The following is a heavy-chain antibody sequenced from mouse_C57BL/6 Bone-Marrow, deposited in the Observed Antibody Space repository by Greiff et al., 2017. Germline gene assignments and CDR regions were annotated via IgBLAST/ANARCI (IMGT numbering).Heavy chain of an antibody. D-gene: IGHD1-1*01. CDR2: ISSGSSTI. Sequence: DVKLVESGGGLVKPGGSLKLSCAASGFTFSDYGMHWVRQAPEKGLEWVAYISSGSSTIYYADTVKGRFTLSRDNAKNTLFLQMTSLRSEDTGMYYGARPEDYYGSSYGWYFDVWGTGTTVTVSA. CDR3: ARPEDYYGSSYGWYFDV. V-gene: IGHV5-17*01. CDR1: GFTFSDYG. J-gene: IGHJ1*03.